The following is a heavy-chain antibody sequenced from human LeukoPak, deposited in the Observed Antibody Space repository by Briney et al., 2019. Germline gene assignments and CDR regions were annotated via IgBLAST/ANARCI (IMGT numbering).Heavy chain of an antibody. CDR1: GFTFNKYN. Sequence: GGSLRLSCAASGFTFNKYNMNWVRQAPGKALEWVSSITSSGTYIFYADSVKGRFTISRDNAKNSLYLQMNSLGPDDTAVYYCARDPYSGNYGNYYYYYMDVWGKGTTVTISS. CDR3: ARDPYSGNYGNYYYYYMDV. D-gene: IGHD1-26*01. CDR2: ITSSGTYI. V-gene: IGHV3-21*01. J-gene: IGHJ6*03.